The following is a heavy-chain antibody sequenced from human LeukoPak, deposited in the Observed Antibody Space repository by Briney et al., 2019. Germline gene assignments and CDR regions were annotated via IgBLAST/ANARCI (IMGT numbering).Heavy chain of an antibody. D-gene: IGHD2-15*01. CDR1: GGSISSGSYY. J-gene: IGHJ6*02. V-gene: IGHV4-31*03. CDR2: IYSSGSA. Sequence: PSETLSLTCTVSGGSISSGSYYWTWIRQHPGKGLEWIGYIYSSGSAYYNPSLKSRVTISIDTSKNQFSLMLSSVTAADTAVYYCARDPRYCSGGSCYPPYGMDVWGQGTTVTVSS. CDR3: ARDPRYCSGGSCYPPYGMDV.